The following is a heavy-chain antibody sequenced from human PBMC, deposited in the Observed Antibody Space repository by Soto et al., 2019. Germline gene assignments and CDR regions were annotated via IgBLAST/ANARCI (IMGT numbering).Heavy chain of an antibody. CDR1: GFTFSSYG. CDR2: IWYDGSNK. CDR3: ARDLAAVHFDY. V-gene: IGHV3-33*01. J-gene: IGHJ4*02. D-gene: IGHD6-13*01. Sequence: QVQLVESGGGVVQPGRSLRLSCAASGFTFSSYGMHWVRQAPGKGLEWVAVIWYDGSNKYYADSVKGRFTIFRDNSKNTLYLQMNSLRAEDTAVYYCARDLAAVHFDYWGQGTLVTVSS.